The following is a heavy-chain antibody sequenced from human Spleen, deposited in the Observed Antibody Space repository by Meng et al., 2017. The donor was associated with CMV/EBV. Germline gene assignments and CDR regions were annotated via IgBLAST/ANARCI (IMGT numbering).Heavy chain of an antibody. D-gene: IGHD5-12*01. J-gene: IGHJ4*02. V-gene: IGHV4-59*12. CDR3: ARGSWVYSDDDETTGLDY. CDR2: IYYSGNT. CDR1: GVSISSYY. Sequence: SETLSLTCAVSGVSISSYYWTWIRQPPGKGLEWIGYIYYSGNTNYNPSLQSRVTMSVDTATNQFSLKLTSVTAADTAVYYCARGSWVYSDDDETTGLDYWGPGTLVTVSS.